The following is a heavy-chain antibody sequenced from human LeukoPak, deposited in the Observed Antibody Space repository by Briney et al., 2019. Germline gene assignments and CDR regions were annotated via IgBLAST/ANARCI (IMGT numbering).Heavy chain of an antibody. D-gene: IGHD2-2*01. V-gene: IGHV3-21*01. Sequence: PGGSLRLSCAGSGFTFSSYSMNWVRQAPGKGLEWVSSISSSSSYIYYADSVKGRFTISRDNAKNSLYLQMNSLRAEDTAVYYCASDGVVPAAADYWGQGTLVTVSS. CDR3: ASDGVVPAAADY. J-gene: IGHJ4*02. CDR1: GFTFSSYS. CDR2: ISSSSSYI.